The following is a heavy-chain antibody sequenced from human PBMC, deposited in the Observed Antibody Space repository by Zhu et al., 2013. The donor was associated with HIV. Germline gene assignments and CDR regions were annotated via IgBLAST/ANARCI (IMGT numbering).Heavy chain of an antibody. CDR3: ARGGLGSYHNFFVAAAFDH. D-gene: IGHD3-10*01. V-gene: IGHV1-46*01. CDR1: GYTFTSHY. Sequence: QVQLVQSGAEVKKPGASINLSCKTSGYTFTSHYMHWIRQAPGQGLEWMGTFLSMYGTANYAQKFQGRVTINADESTSLVYMELRGLRSDDTAVYYCARGGLGSYHNFFVAAAFDHWGQGTLVTVSS. CDR2: FLSMYGTA. J-gene: IGHJ4*02.